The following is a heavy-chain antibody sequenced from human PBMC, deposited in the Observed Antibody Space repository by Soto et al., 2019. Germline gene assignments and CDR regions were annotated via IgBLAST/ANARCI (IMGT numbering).Heavy chain of an antibody. J-gene: IGHJ4*01. CDR1: GFTFSSYS. CDR3: THDKGPAWQKYFFDN. D-gene: IGHD3-22*01. CDR2: ISSSSDYI. V-gene: IGHV3-21*03. Sequence: GGSLRLSCAVSGFTFSSYSMNWVRQAPGKGLEWVSSISSSSDYIYYTDSVKGRFTISRDNAKNTLYLHMSSLKTEDTAVYFCTHDKGPAWQKYFFDNWGHGTLVTVSS.